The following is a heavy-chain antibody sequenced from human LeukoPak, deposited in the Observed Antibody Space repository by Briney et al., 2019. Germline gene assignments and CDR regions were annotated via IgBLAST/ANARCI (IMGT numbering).Heavy chain of an antibody. CDR2: ISWNSNSI. CDR3: ARSPDSSRWYAYYYGMDV. CDR1: GFTFDDYA. Sequence: PGGSLRLSCAASGFTFDDYAMHWVRQAPGKGLEWVSGISWNSNSIGYADSVKGRFTISRDNAKNSLYLQMNNLRAEDTALYYCARSPDSSRWYAYYYGMDVWGQGTTVTVSS. J-gene: IGHJ6*02. D-gene: IGHD6-13*01. V-gene: IGHV3-9*01.